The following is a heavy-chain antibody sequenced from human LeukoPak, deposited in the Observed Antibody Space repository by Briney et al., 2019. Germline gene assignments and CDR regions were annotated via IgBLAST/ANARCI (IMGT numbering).Heavy chain of an antibody. D-gene: IGHD5-12*01. CDR3: ARDRGGGYHVGIFY. CDR2: VYSADST. V-gene: IGHV3-66*01. J-gene: IGHJ4*02. CDR1: GFTVNSNY. Sequence: GGSLRLSCAASGFTVNSNYMTWVRQAPGKGLEWVSIVYSADSTFYADSVKGRFTISRDKSKNTLYLQMNSLRAEDTAMYYCARDRGGGYHVGIFYWGQGTLVTVSS.